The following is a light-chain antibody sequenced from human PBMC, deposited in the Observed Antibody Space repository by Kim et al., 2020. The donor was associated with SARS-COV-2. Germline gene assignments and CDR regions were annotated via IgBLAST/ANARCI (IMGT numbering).Light chain of an antibody. V-gene: IGLV3-27*01. CDR2: KDS. CDR3: YSEADNSRV. CDR1: VLAKKY. J-gene: IGLJ3*02. Sequence: SYELTQPSSVSVSPGQTARITCSGDVLAKKYARWFQQKPGQAPVLVIYKDSERPSGIPERFSGSSSGTTVTLTISGAQVEDEADYYCYSEADNSRVFGGGTQLTVL.